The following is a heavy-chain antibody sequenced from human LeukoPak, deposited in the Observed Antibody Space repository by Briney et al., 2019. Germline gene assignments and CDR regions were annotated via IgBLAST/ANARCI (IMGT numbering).Heavy chain of an antibody. Sequence: GGSLRLSCAASGFTFSNAWMSWVRQAPGKGLEWVGRIKSKTDGGTTDYAAPVKGRFTISRDDSKNTLYLQMNSLKTEDTAVYYCTTALLWLRRAFDIWGQGTMVTVSS. CDR1: GFTFSNAW. CDR2: IKSKTDGGTT. D-gene: IGHD5-18*01. CDR3: TTALLWLRRAFDI. J-gene: IGHJ3*02. V-gene: IGHV3-15*01.